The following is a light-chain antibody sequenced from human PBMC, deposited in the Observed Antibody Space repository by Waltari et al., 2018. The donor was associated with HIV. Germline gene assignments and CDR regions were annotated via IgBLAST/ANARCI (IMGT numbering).Light chain of an antibody. J-gene: IGLJ3*02. CDR2: YFC. CDR1: SSDVGDFNF. V-gene: IGLV2-14*03. Sequence: QSALTQPASVSGSPGQSITISCTRSSSDVGDFNFVSWYQHRPGKAPKVMIYYFCYRPSGVSNRFSGSKSANTASLTISGLQAEDEAVYYCCSYTSSDTLWVFGGGTKLTVL. CDR3: CSYTSSDTLWV.